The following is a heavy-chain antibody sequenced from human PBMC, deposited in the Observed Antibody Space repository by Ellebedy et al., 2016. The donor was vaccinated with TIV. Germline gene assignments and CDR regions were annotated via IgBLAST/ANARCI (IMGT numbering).Heavy chain of an antibody. J-gene: IGHJ4*02. Sequence: GESLKISCAASGFTFTTYYMHWARQAPGKGPVWISRIDSDGTTTYADSVLGRFTISRDNAKNMLYLQMNSLRVEDSAVYYCARLDCSSTSCYRTFDYWGQGTLVTVSS. D-gene: IGHD2-2*02. CDR2: IDSDGTT. CDR3: ARLDCSSTSCYRTFDY. V-gene: IGHV3-74*03. CDR1: GFTFTTYY.